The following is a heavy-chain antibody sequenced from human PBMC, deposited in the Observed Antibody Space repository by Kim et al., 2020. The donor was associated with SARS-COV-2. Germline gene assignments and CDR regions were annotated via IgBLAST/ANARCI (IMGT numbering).Heavy chain of an antibody. CDR2: IHTGGAT. V-gene: IGHV3-66*04. CDR1: GFSVSGDH. J-gene: IGHJ5*02. Sequence: GGSLRLSCAVSGFSVSGDHMNWVRQAPGKGLECVSVIHTGGATFYADSVKGRFTISRDSSKNTLYLQMNSLGVEDTAVYYCARHDWFDPWGQGTLVTVSS. CDR3: ARHDWFDP.